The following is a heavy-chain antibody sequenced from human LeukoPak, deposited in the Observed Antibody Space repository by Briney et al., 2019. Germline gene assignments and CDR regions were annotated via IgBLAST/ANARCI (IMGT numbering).Heavy chain of an antibody. J-gene: IGHJ5*02. Sequence: ASVKVSCKASGYTFTSYGISWVRQAPGQGLEWMGWISAYNGNTNYAQKLQGRVTMTTDTSTSTAYMELRSLRSDDTAVYYCARDIWGEWEGATINWFDPWGQGTLVTVSS. CDR2: ISAYNGNT. CDR1: GYTFTSYG. V-gene: IGHV1-18*01. CDR3: ARDIWGEWEGATINWFDP. D-gene: IGHD1-26*01.